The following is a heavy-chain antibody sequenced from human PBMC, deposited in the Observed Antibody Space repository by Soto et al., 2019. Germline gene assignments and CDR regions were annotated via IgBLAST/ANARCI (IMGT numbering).Heavy chain of an antibody. J-gene: IGHJ3*02. D-gene: IGHD7-27*01. V-gene: IGHV5-51*01. Sequence: GESLKISCKGSGYSFTSYWIGWVRQMPGKGLEWMGIIYPGDSDTSYSPSFQGQVTISADKSISTAYLQWSSLKASDTAMYYCARFNWGPNDAFDIWGQGTMVTVSS. CDR1: GYSFTSYW. CDR2: IYPGDSDT. CDR3: ARFNWGPNDAFDI.